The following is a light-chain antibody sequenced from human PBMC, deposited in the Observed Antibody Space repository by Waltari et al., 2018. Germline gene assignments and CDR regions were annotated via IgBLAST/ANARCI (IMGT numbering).Light chain of an antibody. V-gene: IGKV1-5*03. Sequence: DIQMTQSPSTLSASVGDRVTITCRASQRITTWLAWYQQKPGRAPKLLLYKASTLQSGVPSRFSASGSGTEFTLTISSLQPDDFATYYCQQYHSFSRFAFGPGTKVHLK. CDR3: QQYHSFSRFA. CDR2: KAS. J-gene: IGKJ3*01. CDR1: QRITTW.